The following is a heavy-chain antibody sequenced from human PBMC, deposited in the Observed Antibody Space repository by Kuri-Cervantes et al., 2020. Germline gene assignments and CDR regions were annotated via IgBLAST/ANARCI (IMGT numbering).Heavy chain of an antibody. D-gene: IGHD3-10*01. Sequence: GGSLRLSCAASGFTFSSNWVSWVRQAPGKGLEWISYISGDGTTTFYADSVKGRFTISRDKAKNSLFLQMNSLRAEDTAVYYCARDRRNYGSGRGHYGYWGQGTLVTVSS. CDR1: GFTFSSNW. J-gene: IGHJ4*02. V-gene: IGHV3-11*04. CDR2: ISGDGTTT. CDR3: ARDRRNYGSGRGHYGY.